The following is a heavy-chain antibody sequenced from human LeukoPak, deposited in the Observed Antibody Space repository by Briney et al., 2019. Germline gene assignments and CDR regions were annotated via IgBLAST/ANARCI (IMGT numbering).Heavy chain of an antibody. CDR3: AKGGSYDRIDY. V-gene: IGHV3-23*01. D-gene: IGHD1-26*01. CDR2: ISGSGGST. CDR1: GFTFSSYA. J-gene: IGHJ4*02. Sequence: GGSLRLSCAASGFTFSSYAMSWVRQAPGEGLEGVSVISGSGGSTYYADSVKGRFTISRDYSKNTLYLQMNSLRAEDTAVYYCAKGGSYDRIDYWGQGTLVTVSS.